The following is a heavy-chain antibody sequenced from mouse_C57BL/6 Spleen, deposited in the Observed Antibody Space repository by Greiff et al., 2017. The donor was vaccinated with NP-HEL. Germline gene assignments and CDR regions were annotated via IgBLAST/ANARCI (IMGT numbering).Heavy chain of an antibody. CDR1: GYTFTGYW. V-gene: IGHV1-9*01. D-gene: IGHD1-1*02. CDR3: ARGGPLNDYFDY. J-gene: IGHJ2*01. CDR2: LYPGTGST. Sequence: QVQLKPSGAELMKPGASVKLSCKATGYTFTGYWIEWVKQRPGHGLEWIGELYPGTGSTNYTEQFQGKATLTADPSSSTAYMQLRSLTSEASSVFNCARGGPLNDYFDYWGKGTTLTVSS.